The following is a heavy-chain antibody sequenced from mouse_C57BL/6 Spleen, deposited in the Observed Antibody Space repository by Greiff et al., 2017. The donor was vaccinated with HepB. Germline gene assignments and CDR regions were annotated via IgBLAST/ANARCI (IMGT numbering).Heavy chain of an antibody. J-gene: IGHJ3*01. CDR1: GYTFTDYY. Sequence: EVQLQQSGPELVKPGASVKISCKASGYTFTDYYMNWVKQSHGKSLEWIGDINPNNGGTSYNQKFKGKATLTVDKSSSTAYMELRSLTSEDSAVYYCARDSPEGFAYWGQGTLVTVPA. CDR3: ARDSPEGFAY. CDR2: INPNNGGT. V-gene: IGHV1-26*01.